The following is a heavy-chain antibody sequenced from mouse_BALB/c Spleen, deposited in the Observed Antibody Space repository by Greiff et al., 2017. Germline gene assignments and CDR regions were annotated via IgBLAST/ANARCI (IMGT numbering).Heavy chain of an antibody. D-gene: IGHD1-1*01. CDR1: GFTFSSYA. Sequence: EVQGVESGGGLVKPGGSLKLSCAASGFTFSSYAMSWVRQTPEKRLEWVASISSGGSTYYPDSVKGRFTISRDNARNILYLQMSSLRSEDTAMYYCARGGLLLRSYYFDYWGQGTTLTVSS. V-gene: IGHV5-6-5*01. CDR3: ARGGLLLRSYYFDY. CDR2: ISSGGST. J-gene: IGHJ2*01.